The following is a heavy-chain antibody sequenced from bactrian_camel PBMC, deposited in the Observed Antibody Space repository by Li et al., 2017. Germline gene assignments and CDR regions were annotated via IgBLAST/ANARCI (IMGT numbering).Heavy chain of an antibody. J-gene: IGHJ4*01. CDR2: IYTIGGTT. D-gene: IGHD2*01. V-gene: IGHV3S25*01. Sequence: QLVESGGGSVQAGGSLRLSCAASGYTYSSTCMAWFRQGPGKERKEREEVATIYTIGGTTYYRDSVKGRFTISHDNAKSTVYLQMNSLKPEDTAMYYCVTRPGAMRCSSAASFYNVWGQGTQVTVS. CDR3: VTRPGAMRCSSAASFYNV. CDR1: GYTYSSTC.